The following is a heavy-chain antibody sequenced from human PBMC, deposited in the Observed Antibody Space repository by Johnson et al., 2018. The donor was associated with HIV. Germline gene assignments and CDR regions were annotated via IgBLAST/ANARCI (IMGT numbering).Heavy chain of an antibody. Sequence: VQLVESGGGLVQPGRSLRLSCAASGFTFDDYAMHWVRQAPGKGLEWVSGISWNSGSIGYADSVKGRFTISRDNAKNSLYLQMNSLRTEDTALYYCAKDLGAGGYSSSGWGQGTMVTVSS. J-gene: IGHJ3*01. CDR3: AKDLGAGGYSSSG. V-gene: IGHV3-9*01. D-gene: IGHD6-6*01. CDR2: ISWNSGSI. CDR1: GFTFDDYA.